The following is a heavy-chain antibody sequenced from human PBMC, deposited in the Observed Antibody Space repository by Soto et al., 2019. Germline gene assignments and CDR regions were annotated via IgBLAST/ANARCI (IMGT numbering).Heavy chain of an antibody. CDR2: IHSGGST. D-gene: IGHD3-16*01. CDR1: GFTVSTKY. CDR3: AREPWAADY. Sequence: EVQLVESGGGLVQPGGSLRLSCAASGFTVSTKYMSWVRQAPGKGLEWVSVIHSGGSTFYADSVRGRFTISRDNAKNTVNLQMNSLRAEDTAVYYCAREPWAADYWGQGTLVTVSS. J-gene: IGHJ4*02. V-gene: IGHV3-66*01.